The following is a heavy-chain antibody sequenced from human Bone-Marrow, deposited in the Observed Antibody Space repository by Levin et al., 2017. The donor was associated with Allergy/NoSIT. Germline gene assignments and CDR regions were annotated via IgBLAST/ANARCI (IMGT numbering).Heavy chain of an antibody. Sequence: GGSLRLSCAASGFTFKFYEMSWVRQAPGKGLEWVAYISSSGLDIYYADSVKGRFTISRDNADNEVYLHLNSLRAEDTATYFCARALRFNAFDVWGQGTTVTVSS. CDR1: GFTFKFYE. CDR2: ISSSGLDI. CDR3: ARALRFNAFDV. D-gene: IGHD5/OR15-5a*01. V-gene: IGHV3-48*03. J-gene: IGHJ3*01.